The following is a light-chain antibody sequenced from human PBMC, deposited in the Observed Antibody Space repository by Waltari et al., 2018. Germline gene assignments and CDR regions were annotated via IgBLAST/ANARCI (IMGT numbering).Light chain of an antibody. Sequence: QSVLTQPPSASGAPGQRVTISCSGSSSNIGSNSVYWYQQFPGTAPRLLISRNFQGPAGVPERFSGSKSGTSASLAISGRRSEDEADYYCAVWDDNLYGVVFGGGTKLTVL. CDR3: AVWDDNLYGVV. CDR2: RNF. V-gene: IGLV1-47*01. J-gene: IGLJ2*01. CDR1: SSNIGSNS.